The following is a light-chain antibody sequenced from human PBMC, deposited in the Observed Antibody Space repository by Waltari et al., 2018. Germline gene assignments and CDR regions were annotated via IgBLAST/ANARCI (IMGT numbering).Light chain of an antibody. V-gene: IGKV4-1*01. Sequence: DIVMTQSPDSLAVSLGERATINCKSSQSVLYTSNSKNYLGWYQHKPVQPPKLLIYWASTRESGVPDRFTGSGSGTDFTLTISSLQAEDVAVYYCQHYNSWPPEYTFGQGTKLEIK. CDR3: QHYNSWPPEYT. CDR2: WAS. CDR1: QSVLYTSNSKNY. J-gene: IGKJ2*01.